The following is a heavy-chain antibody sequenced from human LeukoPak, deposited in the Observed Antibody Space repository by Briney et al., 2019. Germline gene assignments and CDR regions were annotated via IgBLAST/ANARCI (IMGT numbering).Heavy chain of an antibody. V-gene: IGHV4-39*01. CDR3: ARQLDSSSWYPFDY. D-gene: IGHD6-13*01. Sequence: SETLSLTCTVSGDSISSSASYWGWIPQTPGKGLEWIGIISYSGSTYYTPPLKSRVTISVDTSNNQVSLNLTSVTAADTAIYYCARQLDSSSWYPFDYWGQGTLVTVSS. CDR2: ISYSGST. J-gene: IGHJ4*02. CDR1: GDSISSSASY.